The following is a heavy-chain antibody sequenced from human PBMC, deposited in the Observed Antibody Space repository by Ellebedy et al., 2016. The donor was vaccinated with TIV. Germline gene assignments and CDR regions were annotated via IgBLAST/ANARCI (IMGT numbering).Heavy chain of an antibody. CDR1: GGSISSSSYY. CDR2: IYYSGST. D-gene: IGHD5-12*01. V-gene: IGHV4-61*01. J-gene: IGHJ2*01. Sequence: SETLSLTCTVSGGSISSSSYYWSWIRQPPGKGLEWIGYIYYSGSTNYNPSLKSRVTISVDTSKNQFSLKLSSVTAADTAVYYCARGGYRSPFDLWGRGTLVTVSS. CDR3: ARGGYRSPFDL.